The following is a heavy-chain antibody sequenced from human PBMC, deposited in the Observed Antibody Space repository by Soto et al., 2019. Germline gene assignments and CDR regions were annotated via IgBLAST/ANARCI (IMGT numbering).Heavy chain of an antibody. V-gene: IGHV3-30-3*01. CDR2: ISYGGNNK. CDR3: ARDPREYYSEY. Sequence: PGGSLRLSCAASGFTYSTYTMHWVRQAPGKGLEWVSYISYGGNNKFYADSVKGRFTISRDNTKNTLYLQMNSLRPDDTAVYYCARDPREYYSEYWGQGTLVTLSS. CDR1: GFTYSTYT. J-gene: IGHJ4*02.